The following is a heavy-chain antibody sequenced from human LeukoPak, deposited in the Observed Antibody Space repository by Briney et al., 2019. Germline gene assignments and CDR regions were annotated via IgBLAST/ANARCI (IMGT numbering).Heavy chain of an antibody. D-gene: IGHD3-3*01. CDR3: ARDGSEYAYDFWSGYKVVSWFDP. CDR1: GFTFSSYA. CDR2: ISGSGGST. Sequence: GGSLRLSCAASGFTFSSYAMSWVRQAPGKGLEWVSAISGSGGSTYYADSVKGRFTISRDNAKNSLYLQMNSLRAEDTAVYYCARDGSEYAYDFWSGYKVVSWFDPWGQGTLVTVSS. V-gene: IGHV3-23*01. J-gene: IGHJ5*02.